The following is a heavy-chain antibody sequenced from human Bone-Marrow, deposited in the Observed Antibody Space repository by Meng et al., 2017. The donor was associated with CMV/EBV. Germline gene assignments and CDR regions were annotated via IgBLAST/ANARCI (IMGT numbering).Heavy chain of an antibody. CDR2: IIPIVDIA. Sequence: SVKVSCKASGYTFTSYGISWVRQAPGQGLEWMGGIIPIVDIANFAQKFQGRVTMTRDTSTSTVYMELSSLRSEDTAVYYCAIAAAGTGIDYWGQGTLVTVSS. CDR3: AIAAAGTGIDY. V-gene: IGHV1-69*10. D-gene: IGHD6-13*01. CDR1: GYTFTSYG. J-gene: IGHJ4*02.